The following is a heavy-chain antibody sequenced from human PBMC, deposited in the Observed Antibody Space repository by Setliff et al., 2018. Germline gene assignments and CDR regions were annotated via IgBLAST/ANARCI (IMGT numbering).Heavy chain of an antibody. D-gene: IGHD3-10*01. J-gene: IGHJ4*02. CDR3: ARGMVQGVILPDY. Sequence: ASVKVSCKASGYTFSESIVSWVRQAPGQGLEWMGIINPSGGSTSYEQKVQGRVTMTRETSTSTVYMELSSLRSEDTAVYYCARGMVQGVILPDYWGQGTLVTVSS. V-gene: IGHV1-46*01. CDR2: INPSGGST. CDR1: GYTFSESI.